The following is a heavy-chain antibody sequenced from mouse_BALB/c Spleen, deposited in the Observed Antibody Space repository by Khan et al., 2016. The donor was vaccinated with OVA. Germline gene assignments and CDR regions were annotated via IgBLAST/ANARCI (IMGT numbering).Heavy chain of an antibody. J-gene: IGHJ3*01. CDR2: IDPPNEDS. Sequence: VQLKQSGAELVKPGASVKLSCSASGFNIKDTYIHWVKQRPEQGLEWIGRIDPPNEDSTYGPKFQDKATLTADTASNTVYLQLSSLTCEDTAVYYFATLYGNRFAYWGQGTLVSVSA. D-gene: IGHD2-1*01. CDR3: ATLYGNRFAY. CDR1: GFNIKDTY. V-gene: IGHV14-3*02.